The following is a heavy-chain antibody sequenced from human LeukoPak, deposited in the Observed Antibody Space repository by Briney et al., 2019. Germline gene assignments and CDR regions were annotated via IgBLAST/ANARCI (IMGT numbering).Heavy chain of an antibody. CDR2: ISGSGGST. V-gene: IGHV3-23*01. CDR3: AKDGGGVVVPAAIDYYYYYMDV. CDR1: GFTFSSYA. D-gene: IGHD2-2*02. Sequence: GSLRLSCAASGFTFSSYAMSWVRQAPGKGLEWVSAISGSGGSTYYADSVKGRFTISRDNSKNTLYLQMNSLRAEDTAVYYCAKDGGGVVVPAAIDYYYYYMDVWGKGTTVTVSS. J-gene: IGHJ6*03.